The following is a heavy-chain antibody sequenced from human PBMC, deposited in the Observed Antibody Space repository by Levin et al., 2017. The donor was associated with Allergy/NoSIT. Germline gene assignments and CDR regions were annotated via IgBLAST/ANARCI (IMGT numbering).Heavy chain of an antibody. D-gene: IGHD6-19*01. CDR2: MSRGGNTI. CDR3: ARVISSGWWIDY. Sequence: SCAASGFTFSDYYMSWVRQAPGKGLQWVSYMSRGGNTIYYVDSVKGRFTISRDNAKNSLYLQMNSLRAEDTAMYYCARVISSGWWIDYWGQGTLVTVSS. CDR1: GFTFSDYY. J-gene: IGHJ4*02. V-gene: IGHV3-11*01.